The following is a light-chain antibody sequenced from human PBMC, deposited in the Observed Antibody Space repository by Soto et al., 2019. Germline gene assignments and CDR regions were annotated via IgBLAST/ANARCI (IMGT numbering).Light chain of an antibody. V-gene: IGLV2-14*01. Sequence: QSALTQPASVSGSPGQSITISCTGTSSDVGGLNYVFWYQPNPGKAPKLMIYYVSNRPSGVSNRFSGSKSGNTASLTISGLQAEDEADYYCSSYTSSSTVVFGGGTKLTVL. CDR3: SSYTSSSTVV. CDR1: SSDVGGLNY. CDR2: YVS. J-gene: IGLJ2*01.